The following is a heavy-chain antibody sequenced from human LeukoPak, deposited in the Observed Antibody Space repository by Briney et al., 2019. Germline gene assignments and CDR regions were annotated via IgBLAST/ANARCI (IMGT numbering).Heavy chain of an antibody. CDR1: GFTFSNHG. J-gene: IGHJ4*02. Sequence: PGRSLRLSCSASGFTFSNHGIHWVRQAPGKGLKFVSSINSDGSTAYYADSVKGRFSISRDNAKNTVYLQMASLRAEDTALYYCAALDATDVDYWGQGTLVTVSS. CDR2: INSDGSTA. D-gene: IGHD2-15*01. V-gene: IGHV3-64D*09. CDR3: AALDATDVDY.